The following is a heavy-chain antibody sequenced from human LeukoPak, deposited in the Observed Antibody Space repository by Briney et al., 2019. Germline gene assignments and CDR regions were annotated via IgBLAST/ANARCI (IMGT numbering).Heavy chain of an antibody. Sequence: GGSLRLSCAVSGFTFDHYGMHWVRQAPGKGLEWVSAISGSGGSTYYADSVKGRFTISRGDSNNTLYLQMNSLRAGDTAVYYCARDTRLMYYFDYWGQGTLVTVSS. J-gene: IGHJ4*02. V-gene: IGHV3-23*01. CDR3: ARDTRLMYYFDY. D-gene: IGHD2-2*01. CDR2: ISGSGGST. CDR1: GFTFDHYG.